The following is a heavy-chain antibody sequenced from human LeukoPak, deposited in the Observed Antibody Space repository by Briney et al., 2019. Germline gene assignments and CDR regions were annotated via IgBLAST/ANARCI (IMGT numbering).Heavy chain of an antibody. Sequence: GSLRLSCAASGFTFDDYAMHWVRQAPGKGLEWIGEINHSGSTNYNPSLKSRVTISVDTSKNQFSLKLSSVTAADTAVYYCARGRTGYHLLPTKKNSDYYMDVWGKGTTVTVSS. CDR2: INHSGST. J-gene: IGHJ6*03. CDR1: GFTFDDYA. V-gene: IGHV4-34*01. CDR3: ARGRTGYHLLPTKKNSDYYMDV. D-gene: IGHD2-2*01.